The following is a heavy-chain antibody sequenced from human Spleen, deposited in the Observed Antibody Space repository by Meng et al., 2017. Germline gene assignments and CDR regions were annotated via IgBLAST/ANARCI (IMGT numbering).Heavy chain of an antibody. V-gene: IGHV1-69*13. D-gene: IGHD2-2*01. CDR1: GGIVSNYV. CDR2: INAVFGTT. Sequence: SVKVSCKALGGIVSNYVIGWGRRAPGQGREWMGGINAVFGTTNYAQKFQDRVTITSDESTSTVYMELTRLTSEDTAVYFCARKAGNCISTTCYSLDYWGQGTLVTVSS. CDR3: ARKAGNCISTTCYSLDY. J-gene: IGHJ4*02.